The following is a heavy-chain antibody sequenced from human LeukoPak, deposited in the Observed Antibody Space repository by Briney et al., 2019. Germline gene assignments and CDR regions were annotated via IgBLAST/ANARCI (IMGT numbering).Heavy chain of an antibody. CDR2: FDPEDGET. CDR1: GYTLTELS. CDR3: ATGVGATAPLDY. D-gene: IGHD1-26*01. J-gene: IGHJ4*02. V-gene: IGHV1-24*01. Sequence: ASVKVSCKVSGYTLTELSMHWVRQAPGKGLEWMGGFDPEDGETIYAQKFQGRVTITEDTSTDTAYMELSSLRSEDTAVYYCATGVGATAPLDYWGQGTLVTVSS.